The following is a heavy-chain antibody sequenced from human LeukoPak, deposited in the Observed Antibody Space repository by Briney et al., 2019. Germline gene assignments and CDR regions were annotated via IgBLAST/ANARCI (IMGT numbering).Heavy chain of an antibody. V-gene: IGHV1-2*02. Sequence: GASVKVSCKASGYTFTGYYMHWVRQAPGQGLEWRGWIHPNSGGTNYAPKFQGRVTMTRDTSISTAYMELSRLRSDDTAVYYCARVRDSSSWHGSRDHDAFDIWGQGTMVTVSS. CDR1: GYTFTGYY. D-gene: IGHD6-13*01. CDR3: ARVRDSSSWHGSRDHDAFDI. J-gene: IGHJ3*02. CDR2: IHPNSGGT.